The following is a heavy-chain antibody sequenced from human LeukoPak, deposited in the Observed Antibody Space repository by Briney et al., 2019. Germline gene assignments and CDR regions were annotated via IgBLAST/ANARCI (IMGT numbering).Heavy chain of an antibody. V-gene: IGHV4-59*01. J-gene: IGHJ6*03. CDR2: IYYSGST. CDR1: GGSIGSYY. CDR3: ARDKRAYYYYMDV. Sequence: SETLSLTCTVSGGSIGSYYWSWIRQPPGKGLEWIGYIYYSGSTNYNPSLKSRVTISVDTSKNQFSLKLSSVTAADTAVYYCARDKRAYYYYMDVWGKGTTVTVSS.